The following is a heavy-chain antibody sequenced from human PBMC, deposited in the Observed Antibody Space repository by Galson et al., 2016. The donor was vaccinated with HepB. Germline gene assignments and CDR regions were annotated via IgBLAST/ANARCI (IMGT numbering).Heavy chain of an antibody. V-gene: IGHV1-18*01. CDR2: ISAHNVNT. J-gene: IGHJ4*02. Sequence: SVKVSCKASGYTFSSYGISWVRQAPGQGLEWMGWISAHNVNTNYAQKLQGRVTLTTDTSTSTAYMELRSLRSDDTAVYYCARDMGIAGYYDSSTYYPDYWGQGTLVTVSS. CDR3: ARDMGIAGYYDSSTYYPDY. D-gene: IGHD3-22*01. CDR1: GYTFSSYG.